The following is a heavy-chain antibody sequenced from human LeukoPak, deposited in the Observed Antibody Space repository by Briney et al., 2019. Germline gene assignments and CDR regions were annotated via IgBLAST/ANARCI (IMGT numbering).Heavy chain of an antibody. CDR1: GFTFSAYP. D-gene: IGHD1-26*01. CDR3: ARDPYSGNYGTYYYYYMDV. V-gene: IGHV3-21*01. CDR2: ITSSGTYT. Sequence: PGGSLRLSCVVSGFTFSAYPMNWARQSPGKGLGWVSSITSSGTYTFYADSVKGRFTISRDNAKNSLYLQMDSLGPEDTAVYYCARDPYSGNYGTYYYYYMDVWGKGTTVTISS. J-gene: IGHJ6*03.